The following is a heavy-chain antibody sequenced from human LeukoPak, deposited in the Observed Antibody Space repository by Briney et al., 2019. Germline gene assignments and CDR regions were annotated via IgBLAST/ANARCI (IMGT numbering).Heavy chain of an antibody. V-gene: IGHV1-18*01. CDR3: ARAARITISPPHY. Sequence: ASVKVSCKASGDIFNSFTISWVRQAPGQGLEWMGWISAYNGNTNYAQKLQGRVTMTTDTSTSTAYMELRSLRSDDTAVYYCARAARITISPPHYWGQGTLVTVSS. CDR1: GDIFNSFT. J-gene: IGHJ4*02. D-gene: IGHD3-9*01. CDR2: ISAYNGNT.